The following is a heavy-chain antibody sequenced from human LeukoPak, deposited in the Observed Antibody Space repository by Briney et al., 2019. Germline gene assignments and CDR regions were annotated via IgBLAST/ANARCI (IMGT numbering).Heavy chain of an antibody. CDR1: GFTFSSYA. D-gene: IGHD3-22*01. V-gene: IGHV3-23*01. CDR2: ISGSGGST. CDR3: ARDAANPYYYNSSGYYFDY. Sequence: GGSLRLSCAASGFTFSSYAMSWVRQAPGKGLEWVSAISGSGGSTYYADSVKGRFTISRDNAKNSLYLQMNSLRAEDTAVYYCARDAANPYYYNSSGYYFDYWGQGTLVTVSS. J-gene: IGHJ4*02.